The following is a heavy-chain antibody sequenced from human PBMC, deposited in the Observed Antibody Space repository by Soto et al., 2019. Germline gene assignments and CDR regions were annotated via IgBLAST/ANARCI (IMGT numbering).Heavy chain of an antibody. CDR1: GGSISSGGYY. CDR2: IYYSGST. J-gene: IGHJ6*02. CDR3: ARGVTMVRGVIRYYYGMDV. Sequence: SETLSLTCTVSGGSISSGGYYWSWIRQHPGKGLEWIGYIYYSGSTNYNPSLKSRVTISVDTSKNQFSLKLSSVTAADTAVYYCARGVTMVRGVIRYYYGMDVWGQGTTVTVSS. D-gene: IGHD3-10*01. V-gene: IGHV4-61*08.